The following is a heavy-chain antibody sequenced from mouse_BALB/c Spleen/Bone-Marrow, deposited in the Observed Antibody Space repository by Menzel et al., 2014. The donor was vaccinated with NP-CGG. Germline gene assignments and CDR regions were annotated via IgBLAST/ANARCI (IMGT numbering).Heavy chain of an antibody. Sequence: EVNLVESGGGLVQPGGSLKLSCATSGFTFXDYYMYWVRQTPEKRLEWVAYISNGGGSTYYPDTVKGRFTISRDNAKNTLYLQMSRLESEDTAMYYCARQGIYYGYDPFAYWGQGTLATVS. V-gene: IGHV5-12*02. J-gene: IGHJ3*01. D-gene: IGHD2-2*01. CDR3: ARQGIYYGYDPFAY. CDR2: ISNGGGST. CDR1: GFTFXDYY.